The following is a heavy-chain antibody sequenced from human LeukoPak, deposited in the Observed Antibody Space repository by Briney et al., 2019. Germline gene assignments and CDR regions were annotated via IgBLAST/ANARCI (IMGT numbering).Heavy chain of an antibody. CDR3: ARSSSGAFDL. D-gene: IGHD3-16*02. CDR2: ISSSSSTI. V-gene: IGHV3-48*04. J-gene: IGHJ3*01. CDR1: GFTFSSYA. Sequence: GGSLRLSCAASGFTFSSYAMSWVRQAPGKGLEWVSYISSSSSTIYYADSVKGRFTISRDNAKNSLYLQMNSLRAEDTAVYYCARSSSGAFDLWGQGTMVTVSS.